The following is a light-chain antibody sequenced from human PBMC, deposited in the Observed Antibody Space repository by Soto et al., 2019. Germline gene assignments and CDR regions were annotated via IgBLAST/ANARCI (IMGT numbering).Light chain of an antibody. Sequence: QPVLTQPPSASGTPGQRVTISCSGSSSNIGRNGINWYQQVPGTAPKLLVYDDNQRPSGVPDRFSGSKSGTSASLAISGLQSEDEADYFCAAWDDSLNGHWVFGGGTKLTVL. V-gene: IGLV1-44*01. CDR2: DDN. CDR3: AAWDDSLNGHWV. CDR1: SSNIGRNG. J-gene: IGLJ3*02.